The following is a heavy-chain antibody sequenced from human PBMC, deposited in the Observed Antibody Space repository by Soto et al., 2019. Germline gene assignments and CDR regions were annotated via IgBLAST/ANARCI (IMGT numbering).Heavy chain of an antibody. Sequence: SETLSLTCTVSGCSITSSSYYWCWLRQPPGKGLEWIGGIYYSGRSYYNPSLKSRVTMSVDTSKKQFSLALNSVTAADAAVYYCARQRTTVVTQAYFDHWGQGTLVTVSS. CDR2: IYYSGRS. D-gene: IGHD4-17*01. V-gene: IGHV4-39*01. CDR3: ARQRTTVVTQAYFDH. J-gene: IGHJ4*02. CDR1: GCSITSSSYY.